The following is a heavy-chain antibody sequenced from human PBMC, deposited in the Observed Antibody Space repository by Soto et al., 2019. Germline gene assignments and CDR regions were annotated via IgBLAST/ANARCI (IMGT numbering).Heavy chain of an antibody. D-gene: IGHD2-15*01. CDR1: GFSLSTCGVG. J-gene: IGHJ4*02. Sequence: SGPTLVNPPQTLTLTCTFSGFSLSTCGVGVGWIRQPPGKALEWLALIYWDDDKRYSPSLKSRLTITKDTSKNQVVLTMTDMDPVDTATYYYAHSPLYCSGGSCLPGPFDYWGQGTLVTVSS. CDR3: AHSPLYCSGGSCLPGPFDY. V-gene: IGHV2-5*02. CDR2: IYWDDDK.